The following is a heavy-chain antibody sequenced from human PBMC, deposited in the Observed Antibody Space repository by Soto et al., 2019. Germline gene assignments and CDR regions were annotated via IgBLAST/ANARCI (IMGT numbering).Heavy chain of an antibody. Sequence: GESLKISCAASGFTFSSYAMSWVRQAPGKGLEWVSAISGSGGSTYYADSVKGRFTISRDNSKNTLYLQMNSLRAEDTAVYYCAKLQQPNLDYWGQGTLVTVSS. CDR2: ISGSGGST. CDR3: AKLQQPNLDY. J-gene: IGHJ4*02. CDR1: GFTFSSYA. D-gene: IGHD6-13*01. V-gene: IGHV3-23*01.